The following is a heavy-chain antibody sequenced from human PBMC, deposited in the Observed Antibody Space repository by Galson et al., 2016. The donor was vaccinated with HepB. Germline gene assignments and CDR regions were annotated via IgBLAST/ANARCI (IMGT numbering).Heavy chain of an antibody. CDR3: ARDLSPDYGDHFPFDY. CDR1: GYTFSGYY. CDR2: IDPNSGGT. J-gene: IGHJ4*02. Sequence: SCKASGYTFSGYYIHWVRQAPGQGLEWLGWIDPNSGGTNYALRFQGRVTLTRDTSLSTAHMDLSRLLSDDTAVYYCARDLSPDYGDHFPFDYWGQGILVTVSS. V-gene: IGHV1-2*02. D-gene: IGHD4-17*01.